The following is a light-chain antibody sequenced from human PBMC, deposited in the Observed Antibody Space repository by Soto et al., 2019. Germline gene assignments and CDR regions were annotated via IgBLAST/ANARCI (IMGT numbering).Light chain of an antibody. CDR2: RNN. V-gene: IGLV1-47*01. CDR1: SSNIGSNY. Sequence: QSVLIQPPSASGTPGQRVTISCSGSSSNIGSNYVYWFQQLPGAAPKLLIYRNNQRPSGVPDRFSGSKSGNSASLAISGLRSDDESDFYCATWEDNLNARVFGGGTKVTVL. CDR3: ATWEDNLNARV. J-gene: IGLJ3*02.